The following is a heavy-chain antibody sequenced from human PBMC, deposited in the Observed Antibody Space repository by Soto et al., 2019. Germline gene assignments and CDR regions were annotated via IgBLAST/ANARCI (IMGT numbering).Heavy chain of an antibody. V-gene: IGHV3-21*01. CDR2: ISSSSSYI. CDR3: ASLVVVAAPSDY. D-gene: IGHD2-15*01. J-gene: IGHJ4*02. Sequence: GGSLRLSCAASGFTFSSYSMNWVRQAPGKGLEWVSSISSSSSYIYYADSVKGRFTISRDNAKNSLYLQMNSLRAEDTAVYYCASLVVVAAPSDYWGQGXLVTVSS. CDR1: GFTFSSYS.